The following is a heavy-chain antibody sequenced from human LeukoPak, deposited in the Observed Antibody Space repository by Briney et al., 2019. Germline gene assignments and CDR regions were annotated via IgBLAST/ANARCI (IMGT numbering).Heavy chain of an antibody. Sequence: GGSLRLSCAASGFTFSSYWMHWVRQAPGKGLVWVSRINSDESSTNYADSVKGRITISRDNAKNTLYLQMNSLRAEDTAVYYCAKDNRRADFWSGYYGPYYYYYYMDVWGKGTTVTVSS. CDR1: GFTFSSYW. D-gene: IGHD3-3*01. CDR3: AKDNRRADFWSGYYGPYYYYYYMDV. CDR2: INSDESST. J-gene: IGHJ6*03. V-gene: IGHV3-74*01.